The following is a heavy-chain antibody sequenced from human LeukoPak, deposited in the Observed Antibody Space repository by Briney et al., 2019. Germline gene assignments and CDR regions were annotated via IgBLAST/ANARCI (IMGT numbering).Heavy chain of an antibody. CDR3: ARSPADGYTYGVDDF. CDR1: GYSFNDYW. J-gene: IGHJ3*01. Sequence: GESLKISCKGSGYSFNDYWIGWVRQMPGKGLEWMDIIYPGHSETRYSPSFQGQVTISADKSISTAYLQWSSLKASDTAMYFCARSPADGYTYGVDDFWGQGTLVTVSS. CDR2: IYPGHSET. V-gene: IGHV5-51*01. D-gene: IGHD5-24*01.